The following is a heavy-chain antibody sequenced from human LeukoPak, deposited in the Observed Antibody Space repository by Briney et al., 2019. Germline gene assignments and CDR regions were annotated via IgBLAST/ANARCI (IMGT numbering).Heavy chain of an antibody. V-gene: IGHV6-1*01. J-gene: IGHJ6*02. CDR1: GDSVSSNTVA. CDR3: ARGIWQFYDSGRYTGLDV. Sequence: SQTLSLTCAISGDSVSSNTVAWNWIRQSPSRGLEWLGRAYYRSNWYHDYAVSVKSRIIINTDTSKNQFSLQLNSVTPEDTAVYYCARGIWQFYDSGRYTGLDVWGQGTTVTVSS. D-gene: IGHD3-10*01. CDR2: AYYRSNWYH.